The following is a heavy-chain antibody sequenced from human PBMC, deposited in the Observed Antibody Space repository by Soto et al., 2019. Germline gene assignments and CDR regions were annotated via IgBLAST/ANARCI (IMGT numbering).Heavy chain of an antibody. V-gene: IGHV1-69*13. CDR3: AENYYYDSSGYYSHYGMDV. D-gene: IGHD3-22*01. CDR2: IIPIFGTA. CDR1: GGTFSSYA. Sequence: ASVKVSCKASGGTFSSYAISWVRQDPGQGLEWMGGIIPIFGTANYAQKFQGRVTITADESTSTAHMELSSLRSEDTAVYYCAENYYYDSSGYYSHYGMDVWGQGTTVTVSS. J-gene: IGHJ6*02.